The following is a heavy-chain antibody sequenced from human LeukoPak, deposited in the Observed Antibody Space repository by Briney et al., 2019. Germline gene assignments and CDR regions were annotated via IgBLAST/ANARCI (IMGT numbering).Heavy chain of an antibody. CDR1: GGSFGGYY. V-gene: IGHV4-34*01. Sequence: SETLSLTCAVYGGSFGGYYWSWIRQPPGKGLEWIGEINHSGSTNYNPSLKSRVTISVDTSKNQFSLKLSSVTAADTAVYYCARRAPPAYGSGSYYYNWFDPWGQGTLVTVSS. CDR3: ARRAPPAYGSGSYYYNWFDP. D-gene: IGHD3-10*01. CDR2: INHSGST. J-gene: IGHJ5*02.